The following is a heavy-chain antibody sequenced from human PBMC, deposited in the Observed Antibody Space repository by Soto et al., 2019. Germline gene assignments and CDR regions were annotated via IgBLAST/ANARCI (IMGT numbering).Heavy chain of an antibody. CDR2: IYHSGST. V-gene: IGHV4-4*02. CDR1: GGSISSSNW. CDR3: ARVGVAVAGTFYY. D-gene: IGHD6-19*01. J-gene: IGHJ4*02. Sequence: SETLSLTCAVSGGSISSSNWWSWVRQPPGKGLEWIGEIYHSGSTNYNPSLKSRVTISVDKSKNQFSLKLSSVTAADTAVYYCARVGVAVAGTFYYWGQGTLVTVSS.